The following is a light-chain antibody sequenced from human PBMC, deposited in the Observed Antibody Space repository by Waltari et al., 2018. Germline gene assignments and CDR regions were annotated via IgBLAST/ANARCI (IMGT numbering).Light chain of an antibody. CDR3: QHYVRLPAT. J-gene: IGKJ1*01. V-gene: IGKV3-20*01. CDR1: QSVGGT. Sequence: EIVLTQSPGTLSLSPGERATLSCWASQSVGGTLAWYQQEPGRAPRLLIYGASSRATGIPDRFSGSGSGTEFSLTISRLDPEDFAVYYCQHYVRLPATFGQGTKVEIK. CDR2: GAS.